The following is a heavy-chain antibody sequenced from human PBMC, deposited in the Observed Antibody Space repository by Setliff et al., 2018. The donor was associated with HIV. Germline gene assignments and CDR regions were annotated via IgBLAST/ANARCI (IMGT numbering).Heavy chain of an antibody. CDR2: INPNSGDT. J-gene: IGHJ5*02. D-gene: IGHD2-15*01. CDR3: ARDLVVVAPYYCFDP. Sequence: GASVKVSCKASGGNFSTYGISWVRQAPGQGLEWMGWINPNSGDTRYAQRFQGRVTMTRDTSTNTAYMELNSLTSDDTAVYYCARDLVVVAPYYCFDPWGQGTLVTVSS. CDR1: GGNFSTYG. V-gene: IGHV1-2*02.